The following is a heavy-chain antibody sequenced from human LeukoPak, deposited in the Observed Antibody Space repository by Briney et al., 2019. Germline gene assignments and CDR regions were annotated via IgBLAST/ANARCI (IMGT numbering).Heavy chain of an antibody. D-gene: IGHD2-15*01. CDR2: ISANKGDT. V-gene: IGHV1-18*01. CDR3: ARADIIVVAGATPVGSAFEY. J-gene: IGHJ4*02. CDR1: GYTFISYG. Sequence: ASVKVSCNTSGYTFISYGISWLRQAPGQGIEWMGWISANKGDTEYAQKFQGRLTVTRDTSTSTAYMELKRLKSDDTAVYYCARADIIVVAGATPVGSAFEYWGQGTLITVS.